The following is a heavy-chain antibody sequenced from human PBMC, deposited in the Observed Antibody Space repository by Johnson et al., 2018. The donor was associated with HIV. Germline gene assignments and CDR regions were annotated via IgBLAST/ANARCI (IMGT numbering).Heavy chain of an antibody. V-gene: IGHV3-15*01. CDR3: ARDRGAARDAFDI. D-gene: IGHD6-6*01. CDR2: VKSKTDGGTT. Sequence: EVQLVESGGGLVKPGGSLRLSCAASGFTFSDAWMNWVRQAPGKGLEWVGRVKSKTDGGTTDYAAPVKGRFTLSRDASKNTLFLQMNSLKTEDTGVYYCARDRGAARDAFDIWGQGTMVTVSS. J-gene: IGHJ3*02. CDR1: GFTFSDAW.